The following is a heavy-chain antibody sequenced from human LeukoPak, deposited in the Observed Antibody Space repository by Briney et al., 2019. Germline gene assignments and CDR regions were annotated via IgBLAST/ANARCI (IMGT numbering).Heavy chain of an antibody. D-gene: IGHD5-24*01. CDR3: AAELETATNAFDI. V-gene: IGHV1-58*02. CDR2: IVVGSANT. J-gene: IGHJ3*02. Sequence: ASVKVSCKASGFTXTSSAMQGVRQARGQRLEWIGWIVVGSANTNYAQKFQERVIITRDKSTSTAYMELSSLRSEDTAVYYCAAELETATNAFDIWGQGTMVTVSS. CDR1: GFTXTSSA.